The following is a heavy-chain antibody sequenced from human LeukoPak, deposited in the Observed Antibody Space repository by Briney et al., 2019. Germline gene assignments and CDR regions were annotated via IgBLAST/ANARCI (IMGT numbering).Heavy chain of an antibody. CDR1: GFTFSSYN. Sequence: GGSLRLSCAASGFTFSSYNMNWVRQAPGKGLEWVSSVDFRSSNIYYADSVKGRFTISRDNAKNPLYLQMNSLRAEDTAVYYCAMGDSFDYWGQGTLVTVSS. CDR3: AMGDSFDY. V-gene: IGHV3-21*01. CDR2: VDFRSSNI. J-gene: IGHJ4*02.